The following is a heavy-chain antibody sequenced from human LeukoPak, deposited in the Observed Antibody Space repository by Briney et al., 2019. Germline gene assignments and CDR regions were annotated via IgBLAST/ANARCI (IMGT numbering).Heavy chain of an antibody. CDR3: ATYSSLNRREFQF. CDR2: ISYDGSNK. CDR1: GFTFSSYA. Sequence: GRSLRLSCAASGFTFSSYAMHWVRQAPGKGLEWVAVISYDGSNKYYADSVKGRFTISRDNPKNTLYLQMNSLRAEDTAVYYCATYSSLNRREFQFWGQGTLLTVSS. V-gene: IGHV3-30-3*01. J-gene: IGHJ1*01. D-gene: IGHD3-22*01.